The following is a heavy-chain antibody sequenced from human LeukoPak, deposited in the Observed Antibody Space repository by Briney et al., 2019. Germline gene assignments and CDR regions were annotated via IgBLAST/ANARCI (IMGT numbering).Heavy chain of an antibody. CDR3: ARDQPGTVTTKYFQH. CDR2: ISSSGSTI. CDR1: GFTFSSYE. V-gene: IGHV3-48*03. Sequence: GGSLRLSCAASGFTFSSYEMNWVRQAPGKGLEWVSYISSSGSTIYYADSVKGRFTISRDNAKNSLYLQMNSLRAEDTAVYYCARDQPGTVTTKYFQHWGQSTLVTVSS. J-gene: IGHJ1*01. D-gene: IGHD4-17*01.